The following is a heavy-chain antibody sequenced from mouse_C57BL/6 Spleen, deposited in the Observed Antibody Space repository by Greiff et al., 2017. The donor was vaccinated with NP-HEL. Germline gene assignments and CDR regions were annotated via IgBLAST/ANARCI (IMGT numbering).Heavy chain of an antibody. CDR2: IYPGSGNT. CDR1: GYTFTDYY. CDR3: ARGAYYGYDWFAY. D-gene: IGHD2-9*01. Sequence: VKLVESGAELVRPGASVKLSCKASGYTFTDYYINWVKQRPGQGLEWIARIYPGSGNTYYNEKFKGKATLTAEKSSSTAYMQLSSLTSEDSAVYFCARGAYYGYDWFAYWGQGTLVTVSA. V-gene: IGHV1-76*01. J-gene: IGHJ3*01.